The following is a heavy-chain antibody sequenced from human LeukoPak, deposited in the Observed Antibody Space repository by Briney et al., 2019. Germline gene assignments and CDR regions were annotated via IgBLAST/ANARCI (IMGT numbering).Heavy chain of an antibody. Sequence: HWXRXAPXXXLEWMGMIYPRDGSTSYAQKFQGRVTVTRDTSTSTVHMELSGLRSEDTAVYYCARDQEGFDYWGQGTLVTVSS. CDR2: IYPRDGST. CDR3: ARDQEGFDY. V-gene: IGHV1-46*01. J-gene: IGHJ4*02.